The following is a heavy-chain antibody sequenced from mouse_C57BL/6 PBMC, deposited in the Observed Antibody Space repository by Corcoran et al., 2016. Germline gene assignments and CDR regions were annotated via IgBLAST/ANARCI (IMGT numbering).Heavy chain of an antibody. CDR2: INPNNGGT. CDR1: GYTFTDYY. Sequence: EVQLQQSGPELVKPGASVKISCKASGYTFTDYYMNWVKQSHGKSLEWIGDINPNNGGTSYNQKFKGKATLTVDKSSSTAYMELRSLTSEDSAVYYCARGKYDYDDFAYWGQGTLVTVSA. J-gene: IGHJ3*01. D-gene: IGHD2-4*01. CDR3: ARGKYDYDDFAY. V-gene: IGHV1-26*01.